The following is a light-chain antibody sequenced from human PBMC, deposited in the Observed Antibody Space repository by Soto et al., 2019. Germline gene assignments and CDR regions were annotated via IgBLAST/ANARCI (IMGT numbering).Light chain of an antibody. CDR1: QGISNY. Sequence: DIQMTQSPSSLSASVGDRVTITCRASQGISNYIAWYQQKPGKAPKLLIYAASTLQSGVPSRFSGSGSGTDFTLTINSLQPEDVATYSCQKYSSDPLFGPGTKVDIK. CDR2: AAS. J-gene: IGKJ3*01. CDR3: QKYSSDPL. V-gene: IGKV1-27*01.